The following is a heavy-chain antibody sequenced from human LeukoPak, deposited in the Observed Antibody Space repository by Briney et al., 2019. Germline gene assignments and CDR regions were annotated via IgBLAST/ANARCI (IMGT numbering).Heavy chain of an antibody. CDR2: INHSGST. CDR1: GGSFSGYY. CDR3: ARHGDYLYYFDY. V-gene: IGHV4-34*01. J-gene: IGHJ4*02. Sequence: SETLSLTCAVYGGSFSGYYWSWIRQPPGKGLEWIGEINHSGSTNYNPSLKSRVTISVDTSKNRFSLKLSSVTAADTAVYYCARHGDYLYYFDYWGQETLVTVSS. D-gene: IGHD4-17*01.